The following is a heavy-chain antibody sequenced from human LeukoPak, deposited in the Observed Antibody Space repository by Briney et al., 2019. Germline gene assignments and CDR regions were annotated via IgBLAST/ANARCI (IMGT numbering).Heavy chain of an antibody. D-gene: IGHD5-12*01. CDR1: GFTFSSYA. CDR2: ISCDGSNK. J-gene: IGHJ4*02. V-gene: IGHV3-30-3*01. Sequence: PGGYLRLSCAASGFTFSSYAMHWVRQAPGEGLEWGAVISCDGSNKYYADSVKGRFTISRDNTKNTMYQQMNSLRAEDTAVYYCARDFEWLRSGYFDYWGQGTLVTVSS. CDR3: ARDFEWLRSGYFDY.